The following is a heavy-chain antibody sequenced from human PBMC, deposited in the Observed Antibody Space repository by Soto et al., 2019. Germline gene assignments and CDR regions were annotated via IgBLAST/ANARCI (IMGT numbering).Heavy chain of an antibody. D-gene: IGHD5-12*01. Sequence: SETLSLTCTVSGGSISSYYWSWIRQPPGKGLEWIGYIYYSGSTNYNPSLKSRVTISVDTSKNQFSLKLSSVTAADTAVYYCARGSSGYDDAFDIWGQGTMVTVSS. CDR2: IYYSGST. J-gene: IGHJ3*02. CDR3: ARGSSGYDDAFDI. V-gene: IGHV4-59*01. CDR1: GGSISSYY.